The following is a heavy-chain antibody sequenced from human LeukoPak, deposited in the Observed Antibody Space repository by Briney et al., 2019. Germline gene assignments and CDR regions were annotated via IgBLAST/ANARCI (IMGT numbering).Heavy chain of an antibody. V-gene: IGHV1-2*02. D-gene: IGHD6-19*01. CDR3: ARGGYNTGWEFDY. Sequence: VSVKVSCKASGYTFIDYYMHWVRQAPGQGLEWMGWINPNSGGTDYAQKFQGRVTMTRDTTISTAYMELSRLRSDDTAVYYCARGGYNTGWEFDYWGQGTLVTVSS. CDR1: GYTFIDYY. J-gene: IGHJ4*02. CDR2: INPNSGGT.